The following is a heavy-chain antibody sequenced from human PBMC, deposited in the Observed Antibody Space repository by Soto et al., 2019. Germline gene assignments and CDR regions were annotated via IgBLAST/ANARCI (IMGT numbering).Heavy chain of an antibody. CDR2: ISDNGGST. D-gene: IGHD6-13*01. Sequence: EVRLLESGGGLVQPGGSLRLSCAASGFTFSSYAMSWVRQAPGKGLEWVSAISDNGGSTYYADSVKGRFTISRDNSKNTLYLQMNSLRAEDTAVYYCAKVCYCSISCYSSSWYGYWGQGTLVTVSS. J-gene: IGHJ4*02. V-gene: IGHV3-23*01. CDR3: AKVCYCSISCYSSSWYGY. CDR1: GFTFSSYA.